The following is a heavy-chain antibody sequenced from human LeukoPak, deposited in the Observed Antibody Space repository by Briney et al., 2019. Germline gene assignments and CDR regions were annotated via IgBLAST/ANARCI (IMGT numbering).Heavy chain of an antibody. D-gene: IGHD5-24*01. V-gene: IGHV1-69*05. CDR3: ARGEAVGRWLVDY. Sequence: SVKVSCKASGGTFSSYAISWVRQAPGQGLEWMGGIIPIFGTANYAQKFQGRVTITTDESTSTAYMELSSLRSEDTAVYYCARGEAVGRWLVDYWGQGTLVTVSS. CDR1: GGTFSSYA. CDR2: IIPIFGTA. J-gene: IGHJ4*02.